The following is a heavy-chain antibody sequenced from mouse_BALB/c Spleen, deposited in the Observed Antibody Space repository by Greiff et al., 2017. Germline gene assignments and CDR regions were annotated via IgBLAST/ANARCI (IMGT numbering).Heavy chain of an antibody. CDR1: GYTFSSYW. CDR3: ARVDYGNYYVDY. Sequence: VQLQQSGAELMKPGASVKISCKATGYTFSSYWIEWVKQRPGHGLEWIGEILPGSGGTNYNEKFKGKATFTADTSSNTAYMQLSSLTSEDSAVYYCARVDYGNYYVDYGGQGTTLTVAS. V-gene: IGHV1-9*01. CDR2: ILPGSGGT. D-gene: IGHD2-1*01. J-gene: IGHJ2*01.